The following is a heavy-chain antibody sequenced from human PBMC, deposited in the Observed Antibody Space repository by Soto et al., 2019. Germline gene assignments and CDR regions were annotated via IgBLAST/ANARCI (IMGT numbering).Heavy chain of an antibody. J-gene: IGHJ6*02. CDR2: IYYSGST. Sequence: DTRSLTCLVSVVSITSYHCRWIRQPPGKGLEWIGYIYYSGSTNYNPSLKSRVTISVDTSKNQFSLKLSSVTAADTAVYYCERDSENSDYYYGMDVWGQGTTVTGSS. CDR1: VVSITSYH. V-gene: IGHV4-59*01. CDR3: ERDSENSDYYYGMDV.